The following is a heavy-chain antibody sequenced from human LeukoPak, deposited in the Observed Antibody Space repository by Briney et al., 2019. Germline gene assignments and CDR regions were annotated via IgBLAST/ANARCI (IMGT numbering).Heavy chain of an antibody. CDR3: TRDREGRSYYVLAY. D-gene: IGHD1-26*01. J-gene: IGHJ4*02. Sequence: PGGSLRLSCAASGFTFGNYAMSWVRQAPGKGLEWVSGISGSGDSTYYADSVKGRFTISRDNAKNSVYLQMNSLRAEDTAVYYCTRDREGRSYYVLAYWGQGTLVTVSS. CDR1: GFTFGNYA. V-gene: IGHV3-23*01. CDR2: ISGSGDST.